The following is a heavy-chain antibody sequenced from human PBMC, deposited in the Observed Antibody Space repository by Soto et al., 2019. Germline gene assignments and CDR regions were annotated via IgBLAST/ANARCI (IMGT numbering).Heavy chain of an antibody. CDR3: ARGGYCSSTSCADYYYYYGMDV. V-gene: IGHV3-33*01. CDR1: GFTFSSYG. D-gene: IGHD2-2*01. Sequence: GSLRLSCAASGFTFSSYGMHWVRQAPGKGLEWVAAIWYDGSNKYYADSVKGRFTISRDNSKNTLYLQMNSLRAEDTAVYYCARGGYCSSTSCADYYYYYGMDVWGQGTTVTVSS. CDR2: IWYDGSNK. J-gene: IGHJ6*02.